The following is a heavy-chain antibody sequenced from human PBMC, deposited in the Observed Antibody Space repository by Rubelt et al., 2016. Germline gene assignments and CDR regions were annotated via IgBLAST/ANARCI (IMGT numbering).Heavy chain of an antibody. J-gene: IGHJ3*02. Sequence: QITLKESGPTLVKPTQTLTLTCTFSGFSLSTSGVGVGWIRQPPGKALEWLAFIYWDDDKRCSPSLKSRLTITKDTSKNQVVLTMTNMGPVGTATYYCVHTVGNDGSGWNHEACEIWGQGTMVTVSS. D-gene: IGHD6-19*01. CDR2: IYWDDDK. CDR3: VHTVGNDGSGWNHEACEI. CDR1: GFSLSTSGVG. V-gene: IGHV2-5*02.